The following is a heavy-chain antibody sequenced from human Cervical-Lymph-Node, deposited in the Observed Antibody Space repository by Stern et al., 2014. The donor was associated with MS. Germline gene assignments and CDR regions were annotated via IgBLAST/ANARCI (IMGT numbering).Heavy chain of an antibody. CDR1: GFPVGASY. J-gene: IGHJ4*02. Sequence: EMQLVESGGGLVQPGGSLRLSCAASGFPVGASYMNWVRQAPGQGLEWVSRIHTVGTTHYADSVKGRFTISRANAKNALYLQMDRLTVEDTAVYYCAREIAGRRFEDWGRGTLVAVSP. CDR3: AREIAGRRFED. D-gene: IGHD6-6*01. CDR2: IHTVGTT. V-gene: IGHV3-66*01.